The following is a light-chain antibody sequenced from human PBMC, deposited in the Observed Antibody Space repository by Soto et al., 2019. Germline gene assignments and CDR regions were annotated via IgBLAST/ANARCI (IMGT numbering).Light chain of an antibody. Sequence: AIQMTQSPSSLSASVGDRVTITCRSSQGIGNDLGWYRQKPGKAPILLIYAATRLQSEVPSRFSGSGSGTDLTLTISSLRPEDFATYYCLQDHSYPRTFGQGTTVEVK. CDR2: AAT. V-gene: IGKV1-6*01. CDR3: LQDHSYPRT. CDR1: QGIGND. J-gene: IGKJ1*01.